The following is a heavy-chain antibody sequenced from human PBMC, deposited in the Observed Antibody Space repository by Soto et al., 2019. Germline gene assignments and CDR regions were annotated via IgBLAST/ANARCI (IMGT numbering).Heavy chain of an antibody. CDR3: VTVNLVGAAYYFDY. J-gene: IGHJ4*02. CDR1: GGSIRNGDYY. V-gene: IGHV4-30-4*01. CDR2: VYYIGTT. Sequence: SETLSLTCTVSGGSIRNGDYYWGWIRQPPGKGLEWIGYVYYIGTTYSHPSLNSRVSISVDTSENQFSLRLTSVTAADTAVYYCVTVNLVGAAYYFDYWGPGTLVTVSS. D-gene: IGHD1-26*01.